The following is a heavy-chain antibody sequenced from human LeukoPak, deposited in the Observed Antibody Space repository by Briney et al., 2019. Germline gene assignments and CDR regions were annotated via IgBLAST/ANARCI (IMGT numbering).Heavy chain of an antibody. D-gene: IGHD5-18*01. CDR2: ISAYNGDR. J-gene: IGHJ4*02. CDR3: ANTPSDDLDTVMVH. Sequence: ASVKVSCKPSGYTSNTYGISWVRQAPGQGLEWMGWISAYNGDRKNVPKFQGRVTMTTERSTSTAYMELRSLRSHDTAVYYGANTPSDDLDTVMVHWGQGTLVTVPS. V-gene: IGHV1-18*01. CDR1: GYTSNTYG.